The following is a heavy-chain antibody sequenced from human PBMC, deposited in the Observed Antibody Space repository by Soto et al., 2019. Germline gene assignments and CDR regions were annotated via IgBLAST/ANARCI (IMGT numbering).Heavy chain of an antibody. CDR3: ARVEYSSGWYGEDY. D-gene: IGHD6-19*01. J-gene: IGHJ4*02. CDR2: IIPIFGTA. Sequence: GASVKVSCKASGGTFSSYAMSWVRQAPGQGLEWMGGIIPIFGTANYAQKFQGRVTITADESTSTAYMELSSLRSEDTAVYYCARVEYSSGWYGEDYWGQGTLVTVSS. V-gene: IGHV1-69*13. CDR1: GGTFSSYA.